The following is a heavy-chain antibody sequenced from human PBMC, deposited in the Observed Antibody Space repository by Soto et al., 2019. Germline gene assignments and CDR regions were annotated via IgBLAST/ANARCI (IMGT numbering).Heavy chain of an antibody. CDR3: AREYSSSRGGYYFDY. V-gene: IGHV4-34*01. D-gene: IGHD6-6*01. Sequence: QVQLQQWGAGLLKPSETLSLTCAVYGGSFSGYYWSWIRQPPGKGLEWIGEINHSGSTNYNPSLKSRVTISVDTSKNQFSLKLSSETAADTAVYYCAREYSSSRGGYYFDYWGQGTLVTVSS. J-gene: IGHJ4*02. CDR2: INHSGST. CDR1: GGSFSGYY.